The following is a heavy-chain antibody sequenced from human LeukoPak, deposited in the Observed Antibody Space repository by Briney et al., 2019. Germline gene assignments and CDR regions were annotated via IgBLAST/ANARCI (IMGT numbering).Heavy chain of an antibody. J-gene: IGHJ4*02. Sequence: ASVKVSCKASGGTLSSYAISWVRQAPGQGLEWMGGIIPIFGTANYAQKFQGRVTITADESTSTAYIELSSLRSEDTAVYYCARDQAQSYYGSGSTFDYWGQGTLVTVSS. D-gene: IGHD3-10*01. V-gene: IGHV1-69*13. CDR1: GGTLSSYA. CDR2: IIPIFGTA. CDR3: ARDQAQSYYGSGSTFDY.